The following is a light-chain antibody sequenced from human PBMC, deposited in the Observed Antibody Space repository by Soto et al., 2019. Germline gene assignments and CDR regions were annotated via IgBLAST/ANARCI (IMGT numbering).Light chain of an antibody. Sequence: EIVLTQSPGILSLSPGERATLSCRASQSISRYLAWYQQKPGQGPRLLIYGASSRATGTPDRFSGSGSGTDFTLTISRLEPEDFAVYYCQQYGGSPRTFGQVTKVDI. J-gene: IGKJ1*01. CDR2: GAS. V-gene: IGKV3-20*01. CDR1: QSISRY. CDR3: QQYGGSPRT.